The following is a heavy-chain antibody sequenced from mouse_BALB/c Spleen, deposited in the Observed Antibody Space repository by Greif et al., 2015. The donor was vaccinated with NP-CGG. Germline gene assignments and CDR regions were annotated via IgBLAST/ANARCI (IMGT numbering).Heavy chain of an antibody. CDR1: GFSLTSYG. D-gene: IGHD2-4*01. Sequence: VQLQQSGPGLVQPSQSLSITCTVSGFSLTSYGVHWVRQSPGKGLEWLGVIWSGGSPDYNAAFISRLSISKDNSKSQVFFKMNSLQANDTAIYYCARNGDYDSHYYAMDYWGQGTSVTVSS. J-gene: IGHJ4*01. V-gene: IGHV2-2*02. CDR2: IWSGGSP. CDR3: ARNGDYDSHYYAMDY.